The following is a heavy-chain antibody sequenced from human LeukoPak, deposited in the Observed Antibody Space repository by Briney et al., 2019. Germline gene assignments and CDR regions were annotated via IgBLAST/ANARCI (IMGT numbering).Heavy chain of an antibody. CDR1: GGSISSYY. V-gene: IGHV4-59*01. Sequence: SATLSLTCTVTGGSISSYYWSWIRQPPGKGLKWIGYIYYSGSTNYNPSLKSRVTISVDTSKNQFSLKLSSVTAADTAVYYCARTDYGDYAVAFDIWGQGTMVTVSS. D-gene: IGHD4-17*01. CDR2: IYYSGST. J-gene: IGHJ3*02. CDR3: ARTDYGDYAVAFDI.